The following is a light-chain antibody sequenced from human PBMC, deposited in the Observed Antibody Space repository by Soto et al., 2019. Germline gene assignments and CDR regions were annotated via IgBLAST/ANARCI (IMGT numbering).Light chain of an antibody. CDR3: QQYGSSPRT. V-gene: IGKV3-20*01. CDR2: GAS. J-gene: IGKJ1*01. Sequence: EIVMTQSPATLSVSPGERATLSCRASQSVSSNLAWYQQKPGQATRLLIYGASSRATGIPDRFSGSGSGTDFTLTISRLEPEDFAVYYCQQYGSSPRTFGQGTKVDIK. CDR1: QSVSSN.